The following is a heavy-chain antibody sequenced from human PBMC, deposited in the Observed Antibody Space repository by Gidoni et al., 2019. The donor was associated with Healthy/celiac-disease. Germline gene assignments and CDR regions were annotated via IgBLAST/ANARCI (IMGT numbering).Heavy chain of an antibody. CDR2: INPNSGGT. CDR1: GYTFTGYY. J-gene: IGHJ6*02. D-gene: IGHD1-26*01. CDR3: ARTTMLVGATVYYGMDV. Sequence: QVQLVQSGAEVKKPGASVTVSCKASGYTFTGYYMHWVRQAPGQGLEWMGWINPNSGGTNYAQKFQGRVTMTRDTSISTAYMELSRLRSDDTAVYYCARTTMLVGATVYYGMDVWGQGTTVTVSS. V-gene: IGHV1-2*02.